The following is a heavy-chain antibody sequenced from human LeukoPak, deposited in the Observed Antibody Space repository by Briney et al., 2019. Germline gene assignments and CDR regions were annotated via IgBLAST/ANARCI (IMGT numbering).Heavy chain of an antibody. CDR3: ARGAAAAGYFDY. CDR2: TYYRSKWYN. J-gene: IGHJ4*02. D-gene: IGHD6-13*01. Sequence: SQTLSLTCALSGDSVSSNSAAWHWIRQSPSRGLEWLGRTYYRSKWYNDYAVSVKSRITINPDTSKNQFSLQLNSVTPEDTAVYYCARGAAAAGYFDYWGQGTLVTVSS. CDR1: GDSVSSNSAA. V-gene: IGHV6-1*01.